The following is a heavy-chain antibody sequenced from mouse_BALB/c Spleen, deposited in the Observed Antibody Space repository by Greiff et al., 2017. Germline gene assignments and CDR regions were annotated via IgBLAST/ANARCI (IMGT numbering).Heavy chain of an antibody. Sequence: QVQLQQSGAELVRPGTSVKVSCKASGYAFTNYLIEWVKQRPGQGLEWIGVINPGSGGTNYNEKFKGKATLTADKSSSTAYMQLSSLTSDYSAVYFCARGFDYYAMDYWGQGTSVTVSS. V-gene: IGHV1-54*01. CDR3: ARGFDYYAMDY. J-gene: IGHJ4*01. CDR1: GYAFTNYL. CDR2: INPGSGGT.